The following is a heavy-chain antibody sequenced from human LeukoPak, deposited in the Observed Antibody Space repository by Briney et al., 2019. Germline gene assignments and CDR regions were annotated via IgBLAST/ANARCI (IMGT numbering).Heavy chain of an antibody. CDR2: IYYSGST. D-gene: IGHD3-16*01. CDR1: GGSISSGDYY. CDR3: ARVGGGTYYYYYMDV. Sequence: PSQTLSLTCTVSGGSISSGDYYRSWIRQPPGKGLEWIGYIYYSGSTYYNPSLKSRVTISVDTSKNQFSLKLGSVTAADTAVYYCARVGGGTYYYYYMDVWGKGTTVTVSS. V-gene: IGHV4-30-4*08. J-gene: IGHJ6*03.